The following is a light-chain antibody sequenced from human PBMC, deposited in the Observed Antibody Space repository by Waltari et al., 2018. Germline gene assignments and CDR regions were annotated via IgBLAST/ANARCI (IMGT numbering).Light chain of an antibody. Sequence: DIQVTQSPFSVSASVGDRVTITCRASQDISKWLAWYQQKPEKDPKSLIYDASRLQSGVQSRFNGSGSGTDFTLTINSLQPEDFATYYCQQYNNYPPTFGPGTKVDVK. CDR3: QQYNNYPPT. V-gene: IGKV1D-16*01. CDR1: QDISKW. CDR2: DAS. J-gene: IGKJ3*01.